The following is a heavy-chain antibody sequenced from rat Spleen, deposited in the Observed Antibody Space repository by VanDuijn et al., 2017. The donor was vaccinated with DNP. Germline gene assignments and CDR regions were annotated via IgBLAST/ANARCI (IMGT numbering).Heavy chain of an antibody. V-gene: IGHV5-31*01. D-gene: IGHD1-6*01. CDR2: ITNTGGST. J-gene: IGHJ2*01. Sequence: EVQLVESGGGLVQPGRSLKLSCVASGFTFNNYWMTWIRQAPGKGLEWVASITNTGGSTYYPDSVKGRFTISRDNAKSTLYLQMNSLRSEDTATYYCTRVPLMYTTDYYPYWGQGVMVTVSS. CDR3: TRVPLMYTTDYYPY. CDR1: GFTFNNYW.